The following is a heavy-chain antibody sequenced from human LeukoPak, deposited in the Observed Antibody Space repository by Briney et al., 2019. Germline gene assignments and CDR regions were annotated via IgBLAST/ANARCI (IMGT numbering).Heavy chain of an antibody. CDR1: GYTFTGYY. CDR3: ARWQWLENNWFDP. J-gene: IGHJ5*02. CDR2: INPNSGGT. V-gene: IGHV1-2*02. D-gene: IGHD6-19*01. Sequence: ASVKVSCKASGYTFTGYYMHWVRQAPGQGLEWMGWINPNSGGTNYAQKIQGRVTMTRDTSISTAYMELSRLRSDDTAVYYCARWQWLENNWFDPWGQGTLVTVSS.